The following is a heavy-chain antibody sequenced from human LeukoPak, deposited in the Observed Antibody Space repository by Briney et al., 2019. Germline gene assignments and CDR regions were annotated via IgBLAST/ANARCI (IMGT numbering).Heavy chain of an antibody. CDR1: GFTFSSYA. Sequence: GRSLRLSCAASGFTFSSYAMHWVRQAPGKGLEWVAVISYDGSNKYYADSVKGRFTISRDNSKNTLYLQMNSRRAEDTAVYYCAREAGYCSSTSCYHFDYWGLGTLVTVSS. D-gene: IGHD2-2*03. CDR3: AREAGYCSSTSCYHFDY. CDR2: ISYDGSNK. V-gene: IGHV3-30*04. J-gene: IGHJ4*02.